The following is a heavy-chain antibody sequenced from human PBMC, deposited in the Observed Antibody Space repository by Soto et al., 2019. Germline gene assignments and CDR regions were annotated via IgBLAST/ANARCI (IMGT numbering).Heavy chain of an antibody. CDR2: ISYDGSDK. CDR1: GFTYTDFA. D-gene: IGHD3-22*01. Sequence: VQLVESGGGEVQPGRSLRLSCAASGFTYTDFALHWVRQAPGKGLEWVAIISYDGSDKYYADSVKGRSAISRDNPQNTLYLEMNSLTPEDTAVYFCARRAWDSYYAIDVWGQGTTVTVFS. V-gene: IGHV3-30*09. J-gene: IGHJ6*02. CDR3: ARRAWDSYYAIDV.